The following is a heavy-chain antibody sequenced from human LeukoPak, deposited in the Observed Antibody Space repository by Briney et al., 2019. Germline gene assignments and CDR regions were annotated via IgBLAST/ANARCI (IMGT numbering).Heavy chain of an antibody. Sequence: GASVKVSCKVSGYTFTTYGINWVRQAPGQGLEWMGWISAYNGNTNYAQKLQGRVTMTTDTSTSTAYMELRSLRSDDTAVYYCARDLDPYSNSWYAYWGQGTLVTVSS. CDR1: GYTFTTYG. J-gene: IGHJ4*02. D-gene: IGHD6-13*01. CDR2: ISAYNGNT. CDR3: ARDLDPYSNSWYAY. V-gene: IGHV1-18*01.